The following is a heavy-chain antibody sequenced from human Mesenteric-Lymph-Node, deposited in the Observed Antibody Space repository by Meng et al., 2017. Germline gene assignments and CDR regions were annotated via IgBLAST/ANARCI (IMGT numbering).Heavy chain of an antibody. CDR2: ISGSGANT. CDR3: AKYVTFGGVIGNWFDP. Sequence: GESLKISCAASGITFSNFAMNWVRQAPGKGLEWVSIISGSGANTYYADSVKGRFTISRDNSKNAVYLQMDSLRVEDTALYYCAKYVTFGGVIGNWFDPWGQGTLVTVSS. D-gene: IGHD3-16*02. J-gene: IGHJ5*02. CDR1: GITFSNFA. V-gene: IGHV3-23*01.